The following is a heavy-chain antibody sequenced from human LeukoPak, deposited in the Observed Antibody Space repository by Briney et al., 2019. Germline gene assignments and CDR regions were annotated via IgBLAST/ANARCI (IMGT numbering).Heavy chain of an antibody. CDR3: WHSGYEAGFDY. CDR2: IHHSGST. J-gene: IGHJ4*02. V-gene: IGHV4-4*02. Sequence: PSGTLSLTCAVSGGSISSGNWWSWVRRPPGKGLEWIGEIHHSGSTNYNPSLESRVTISVDNSKNQFSLKVRSVTAADTAVYYCWHSGYEAGFDYWGQGTLVTVSS. CDR1: GGSISSGNW. D-gene: IGHD5-12*01.